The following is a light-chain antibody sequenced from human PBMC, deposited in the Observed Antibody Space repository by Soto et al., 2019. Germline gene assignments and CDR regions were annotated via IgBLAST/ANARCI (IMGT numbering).Light chain of an antibody. J-gene: IGKJ2*01. CDR3: MQATQYRPYT. CDR2: KIS. CDR1: ESLLHSDGNTY. V-gene: IGKV2-24*01. Sequence: EIVLTQAPLPSPVTLGQPASISCRSSESLLHSDGNTYLSWFHQRPGLPPRLLIWKISNRFSGVPDRFSGSGAGTDFTLQISRVEADDVGVSYSMQATQYRPYTFGQGTKLES.